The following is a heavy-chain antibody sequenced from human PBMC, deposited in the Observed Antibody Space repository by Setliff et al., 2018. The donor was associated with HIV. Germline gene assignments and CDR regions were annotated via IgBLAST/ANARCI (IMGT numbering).Heavy chain of an antibody. Sequence: GGSLRLSCAASGFTFSSYWMHWVRQAPGKGLVWVSRINSDGSSTSYADSVKGRFTLSRDNAKNSLYLQMNSLRAEDTAVYYCARVFWYGLPQIYYYMDVWGKGTTVTVSS. V-gene: IGHV3-74*01. D-gene: IGHD2-8*02. CDR1: GFTFSSYW. J-gene: IGHJ6*03. CDR3: ARVFWYGLPQIYYYMDV. CDR2: INSDGSST.